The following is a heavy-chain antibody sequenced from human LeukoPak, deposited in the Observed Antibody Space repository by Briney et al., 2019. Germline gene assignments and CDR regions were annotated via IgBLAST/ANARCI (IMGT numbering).Heavy chain of an antibody. V-gene: IGHV1-18*01. CDR2: ISAYNGNT. CDR1: GYTFTSYG. J-gene: IGHJ6*03. Sequence: GASVKVSCKASGYTFTSYGISWVRQAPGQGLEWMGWISAYNGNTNYAQKLQGRVTMTTDTSTSTAYMELRSLRSDDTAVYYCARVLSSSSYYYYYYMDVWGKGTTVTVSS. CDR3: ARVLSSSSYYYYYYMDV. D-gene: IGHD6-6*01.